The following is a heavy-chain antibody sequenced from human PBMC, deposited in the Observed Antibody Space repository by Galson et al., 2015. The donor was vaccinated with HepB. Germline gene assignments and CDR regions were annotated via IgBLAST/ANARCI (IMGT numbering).Heavy chain of an antibody. CDR1: GFAFGNYG. CDR2: IRKDGSNK. D-gene: IGHD6-19*01. CDR3: AREDATITVSALEY. V-gene: IGHV3-33*01. Sequence: SLRLSCAASGFAFGNYGMHWVRQAPGKGLEWMALIRKDGSNKHYADSLKGRFRISRDNTKNTLFLEADSLRAEDTAVYYCAREDATITVSALEYWGQGVLVTVSS. J-gene: IGHJ4*02.